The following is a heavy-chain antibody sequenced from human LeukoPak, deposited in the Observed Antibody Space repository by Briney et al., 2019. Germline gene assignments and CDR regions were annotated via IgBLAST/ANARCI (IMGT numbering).Heavy chain of an antibody. CDR3: ARDHIVVVPAAIGSGYYYGMDV. J-gene: IGHJ6*04. D-gene: IGHD2-2*02. Sequence: GGSLRLSCAASGFTFSSYSMNWVRQAPGKGLEWVSSISSSSSYIYYADSVKGRFTISRDNAKNSLYLQMNSLRAEDTAVYYRARDHIVVVPAAIGSGYYYGMDVWGKGTTVTVSS. CDR2: ISSSSSYI. V-gene: IGHV3-21*01. CDR1: GFTFSSYS.